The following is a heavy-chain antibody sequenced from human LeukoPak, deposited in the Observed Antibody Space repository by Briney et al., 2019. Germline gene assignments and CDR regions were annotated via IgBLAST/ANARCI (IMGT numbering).Heavy chain of an antibody. CDR2: ISTSSRYI. CDR1: GFTLSND. J-gene: IGHJ5*02. Sequence: GGSLRLSCAASGFTLSNDMNWVRQAPGKGQEWVSSISTSSRYIYYKDSVRGRFTISRDDAKNSLYLEMNSLRAEDTAVYYCARADCSSSTCYLRRSWFDPWGQGTLVTVSS. D-gene: IGHD2-2*01. V-gene: IGHV3-21*01. CDR3: ARADCSSSTCYLRRSWFDP.